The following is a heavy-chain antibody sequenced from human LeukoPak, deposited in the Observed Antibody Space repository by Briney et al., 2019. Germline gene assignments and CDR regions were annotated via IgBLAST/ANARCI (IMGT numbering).Heavy chain of an antibody. CDR3: ARDDFY. CDR2: IKQDGSEK. J-gene: IGHJ4*02. D-gene: IGHD3/OR15-3a*01. CDR1: ALTSSSNW. Sequence: GESMRLSCAAYALTSSSNWMSWDRQAQRKGLEWVANIKQDGSEKYYVDSVKGRFTISRDNAKNSLYMQMNSLRAEDTAVYYCARDDFYLGQGTLVTVSS. V-gene: IGHV3-7*01.